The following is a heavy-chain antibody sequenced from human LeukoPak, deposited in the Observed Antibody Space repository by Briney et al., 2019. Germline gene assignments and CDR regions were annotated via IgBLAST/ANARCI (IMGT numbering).Heavy chain of an antibody. CDR2: FDPEDGET. CDR3: ATDPLCYDYSMDY. Sequence: GASVTVSCKVSGYTLTELSMHWVRQAPGKGLEWMGGFDPEDGETIYAQKFQGRVTMTEDTSTDTAYMELSSLRSEDTAGYYCATDPLCYDYSMDYWGQGTLVTVSS. V-gene: IGHV1-24*01. CDR1: GYTLTELS. J-gene: IGHJ4*02. D-gene: IGHD4-11*01.